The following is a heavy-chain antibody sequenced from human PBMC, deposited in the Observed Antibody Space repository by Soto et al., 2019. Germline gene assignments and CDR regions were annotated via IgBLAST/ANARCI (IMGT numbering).Heavy chain of an antibody. CDR3: ARLQSSSGYYYYYGMDV. Sequence: PGESLKISCKGSGYSFTSYWISWVRQMPGKVLEWMGRIDPSDSYTNYSPSFQGHVTISADKSISTAYLQWSSLKASDTAMYYCARLQSSSGYYYYYGMDVWGQGXTVTVSS. CDR2: IDPSDSYT. D-gene: IGHD6-13*01. CDR1: GYSFTSYW. J-gene: IGHJ6*02. V-gene: IGHV5-10-1*01.